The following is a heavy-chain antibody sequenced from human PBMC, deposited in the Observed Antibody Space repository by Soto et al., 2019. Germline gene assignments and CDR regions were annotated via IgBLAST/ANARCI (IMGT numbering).Heavy chain of an antibody. CDR3: ARAGCDGGSCYTLVGLRYGMDV. Sequence: PGGSLRLSCAASGFTFSSYVMHWVRQAPGKGLEWVAVISYDGNNKYYADSVKGRFTISRDNSKNTLYLQMNSLRAEDTAVYYCARAGCDGGSCYTLVGLRYGMDVWGQGTTVTVSS. CDR1: GFTFSSYV. J-gene: IGHJ6*02. V-gene: IGHV3-30-3*01. D-gene: IGHD2-15*01. CDR2: ISYDGNNK.